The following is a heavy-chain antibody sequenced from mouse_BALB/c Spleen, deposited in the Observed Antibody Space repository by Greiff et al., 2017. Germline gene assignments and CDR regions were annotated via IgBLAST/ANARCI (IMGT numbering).Heavy chain of an antibody. CDR1: GFTFSDYY. D-gene: IGHD2-4*01. Sequence: EVHLVESGGGLVKPGGSLKLSCAASGFTFSDYYMYWVRQTPEKRLEWVATISDGGSYTYYPDSVKGRFTISRDNAKNNLYLQMSSLKSEDTAMYYCARDRGLRRGGFAYWGQGTLVTVSA. J-gene: IGHJ3*01. CDR3: ARDRGLRRGGFAY. CDR2: ISDGGSYT. V-gene: IGHV5-4*02.